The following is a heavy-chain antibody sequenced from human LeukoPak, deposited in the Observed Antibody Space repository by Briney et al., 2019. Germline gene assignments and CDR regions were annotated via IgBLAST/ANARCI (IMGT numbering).Heavy chain of an antibody. V-gene: IGHV3-48*01. CDR1: GFTFSSYS. J-gene: IGHJ4*02. D-gene: IGHD6-19*01. Sequence: QPGGSLRLSCAASGFTFSSYSMNWVRQAPGKGLVWVSYISSSSSTIYYADSVKGRFTISRDNAKNSLYLQMNSLRAEDTAVYYCASATLHSSGWYYFDYWGQGTLVTVSS. CDR2: ISSSSSTI. CDR3: ASATLHSSGWYYFDY.